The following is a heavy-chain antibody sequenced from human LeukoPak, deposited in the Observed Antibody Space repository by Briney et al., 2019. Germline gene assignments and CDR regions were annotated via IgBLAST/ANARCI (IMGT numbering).Heavy chain of an antibody. Sequence: GESLKISCKGSGYSFTSYWIGWVRQMPGKGLEWMGIIYPGDSDTRYSPSFQGQVTISADKSISTAYLQWSSLKASDTAMYYCARQAPLHCSGGSCFAYWGQGTLVTVSS. D-gene: IGHD2-15*01. V-gene: IGHV5-51*01. J-gene: IGHJ4*02. CDR1: GYSFTSYW. CDR2: IYPGDSDT. CDR3: ARQAPLHCSGGSCFAY.